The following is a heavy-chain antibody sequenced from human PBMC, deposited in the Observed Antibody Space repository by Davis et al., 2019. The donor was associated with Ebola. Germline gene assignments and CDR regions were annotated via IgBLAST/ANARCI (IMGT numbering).Heavy chain of an antibody. CDR2: IRYVGIIK. V-gene: IGHV3-30*02. CDR1: GFTFSYYG. Sequence: GESLKISCAASGFTFSYYGMHWVGQAPAKGLEWVAFIRYVGIIKYYADSVKGRFTISRDNSKNTLYLQMNSLRAEDTAIYYCARRYIDPAKEDWFDPWGQGILVTVSS. CDR3: ARRYIDPAKEDWFDP. D-gene: IGHD3-9*01. J-gene: IGHJ5*02.